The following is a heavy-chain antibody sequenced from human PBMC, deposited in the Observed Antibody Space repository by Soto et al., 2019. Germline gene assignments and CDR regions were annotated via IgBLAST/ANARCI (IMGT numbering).Heavy chain of an antibody. V-gene: IGHV3-48*04. J-gene: IGHJ6*02. CDR1: GFTFSSYS. CDR3: ARAPVSWSGDEGMDV. D-gene: IGHD7-27*01. Sequence: GGSLRLSCAASGFTFSSYSMNWVRQAPGKGLEWVSYISSSSSTIYYADSVKGRFTISRDNAKNSLYLQMNSLRAEDTAVYYCARAPVSWSGDEGMDVWGQGTTVTGSS. CDR2: ISSSSSTI.